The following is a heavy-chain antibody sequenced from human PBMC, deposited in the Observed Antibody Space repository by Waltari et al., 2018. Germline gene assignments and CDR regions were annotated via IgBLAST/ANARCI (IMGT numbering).Heavy chain of an antibody. Sequence: QVQLVQSGAEVKKPGASVKVSCKASGYTFTGYYMHWVRQAPGQGLEWMGRINPNSGGTNYAQKFQGRVTMTRDTSISTAYMELSRLRSDDTAVYYCARETIRDGYNFGDFDYWGQGTLVTVSS. J-gene: IGHJ4*02. V-gene: IGHV1-2*02. CDR2: INPNSGGT. CDR3: ARETIRDGYNFGDFDY. CDR1: GYTFTGYY. D-gene: IGHD5-12*01.